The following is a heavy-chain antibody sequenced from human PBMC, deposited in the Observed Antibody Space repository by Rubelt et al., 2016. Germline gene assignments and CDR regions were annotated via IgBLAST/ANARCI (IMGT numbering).Heavy chain of an antibody. CDR3: ATGYSSGWYVAY. V-gene: IGHV1-3*01. J-gene: IGHJ4*02. CDR2: INAGNGNT. CDR1: GSSFTTYS. Sequence: QVQLVQSGAEVKKPGASVKVSCKAAGSSFTTYSIHWVRQAPGQRLEWMGRINAGNGNTKYSQKFQGRVTITRDTSASTAYMGLSSLRSEDTAIYYCATGYSSGWYVAYWGQGTLVTVSS. D-gene: IGHD6-19*01.